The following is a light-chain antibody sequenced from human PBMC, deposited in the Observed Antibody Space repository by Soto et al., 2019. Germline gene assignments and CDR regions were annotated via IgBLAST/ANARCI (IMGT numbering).Light chain of an antibody. V-gene: IGLV2-14*01. CDR2: DVS. Sequence: QSALTQPASVSGSPGQSITISCTGTNSEVGAYNYVSWYQQHPDKAPKLMIYDVSNRPSGVANRFSGSKSGNTASLTISGLQAEDEADYYCSSYTSSSLYVFGSGTKLTVL. CDR3: SSYTSSSLYV. CDR1: NSEVGAYNY. J-gene: IGLJ1*01.